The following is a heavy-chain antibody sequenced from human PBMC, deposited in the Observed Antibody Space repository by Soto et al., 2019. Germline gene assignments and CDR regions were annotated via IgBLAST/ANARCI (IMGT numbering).Heavy chain of an antibody. Sequence: PSETLSLTCTVSGGSISSYYWSWIRQPPGKGLEWIGYICYSGSTNYNPSLKSRVTISVDTSKNQFSLKLSSVTAADTAVYYCARWGDGSSPDYWGQGTLVTVSS. V-gene: IGHV4-59*01. CDR1: GGSISSYY. J-gene: IGHJ4*02. CDR3: ARWGDGSSPDY. D-gene: IGHD6-6*01. CDR2: ICYSGST.